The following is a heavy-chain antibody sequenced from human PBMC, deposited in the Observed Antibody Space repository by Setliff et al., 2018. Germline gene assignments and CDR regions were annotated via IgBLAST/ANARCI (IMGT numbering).Heavy chain of an antibody. CDR2: IGHTGSI. Sequence: SETLSLTCTVSGYSISSGYIWGWIRQPPGKGLEWVGNIGHTGSINYNPSLKSRLTISRDTSKNQVSLKLNSVTATDTAVYYCAGDSSGYKPFDYWGQGTLVTVSS. V-gene: IGHV4-38-2*02. CDR3: AGDSSGYKPFDY. J-gene: IGHJ4*02. CDR1: GYSISSGYI. D-gene: IGHD3-22*01.